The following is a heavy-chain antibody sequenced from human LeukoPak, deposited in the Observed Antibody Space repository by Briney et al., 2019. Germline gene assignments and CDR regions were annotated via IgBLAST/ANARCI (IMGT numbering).Heavy chain of an antibody. D-gene: IGHD1-26*01. CDR3: ARAGDGHYYYYYMDV. CDR2: IFPSGLT. J-gene: IGHJ6*03. CDR1: NGSFTNYY. V-gene: IGHV4-4*08. Sequence: PSETLSLTCSVSNGSFTNYYWGWIRQPPGKRLEWIGYIFPSGLTNYNPSLNSRVTISLDTAKSQFSLTSKSVTAADTAVYYCARAGDGHYYYYYMDVWGTGTPVTVSS.